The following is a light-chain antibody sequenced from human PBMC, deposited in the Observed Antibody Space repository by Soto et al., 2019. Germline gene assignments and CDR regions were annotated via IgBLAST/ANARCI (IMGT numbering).Light chain of an antibody. Sequence: EILMTQSPATLSVSPGERATLSCRASQSVSSNLAWYQQKPGQAPRLLIYGASTRATGIPARFSGSGSGTEFTLTVSSLQSEDFGVYYCQHDNNWPPYTFGQGTNLEIK. V-gene: IGKV3-15*01. CDR1: QSVSSN. J-gene: IGKJ2*01. CDR2: GAS. CDR3: QHDNNWPPYT.